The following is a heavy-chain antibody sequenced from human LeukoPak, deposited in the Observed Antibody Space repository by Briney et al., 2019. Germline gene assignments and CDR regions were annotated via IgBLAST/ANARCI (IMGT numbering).Heavy chain of an antibody. CDR1: GFTVSSNY. D-gene: IGHD6-13*01. CDR3: AGEVLSSSWRLRDY. Sequence: PGGSLRLSCAASGFTVSSNYMSWVRQAPGKGLEWVSVIYSGGSTYYADSVKGRFTISRDNSKNTLYLQMNSLRAEDTAAYYCAGEVLSSSWRLRDYWGQGTLVTVSS. J-gene: IGHJ4*02. V-gene: IGHV3-53*01. CDR2: IYSGGST.